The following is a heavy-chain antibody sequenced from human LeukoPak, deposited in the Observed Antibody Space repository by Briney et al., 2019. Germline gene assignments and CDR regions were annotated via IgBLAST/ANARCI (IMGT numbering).Heavy chain of an antibody. J-gene: IGHJ2*01. CDR1: GGSISSSSYY. D-gene: IGHD5-12*01. CDR2: IYYSGST. V-gene: IGHV4-61*05. Sequence: TSETLSLTCTVSGGSISSSSYYWGWIRQPPGKGLEWIGYIYYSGSTNYNPSLKSRVTISVDTSKNQFSLKLSSVTAADTAVYYCARRYSGYDSEWYFDLWGRGTLVTVSS. CDR3: ARRYSGYDSEWYFDL.